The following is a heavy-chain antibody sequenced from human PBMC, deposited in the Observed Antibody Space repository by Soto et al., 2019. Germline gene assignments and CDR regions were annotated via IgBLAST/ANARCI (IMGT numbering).Heavy chain of an antibody. V-gene: IGHV4-38-2*01. Sequence: SETLSLTCAVSGDSISSIYHWSCIGQPPGRGLEWVASLYHTGTMYYQPTLKSRVTKSVDTSKNHFSLTLRSVTDADSAVYYCARTENVGYCQHFGQGSLVTASS. CDR3: ARTENVGYCQH. CDR1: GDSISSIYH. CDR2: LYHTGTM. J-gene: IGHJ1*01.